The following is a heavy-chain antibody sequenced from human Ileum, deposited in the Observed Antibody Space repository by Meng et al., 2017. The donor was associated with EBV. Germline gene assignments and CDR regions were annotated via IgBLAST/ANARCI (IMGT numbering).Heavy chain of an antibody. CDR2: IYYSGST. CDR3: ARGGWSLDY. D-gene: IGHD2-15*01. J-gene: IGHJ4*02. Sequence: QGKLEESGPGLVKPSETLSLTCTVSGGSISSYYWSWIRQPPGKGLEWIGYIYYSGSTNYNPSLKSRVTISVDTSKNQFSLNLSSVTAADTAVYYCARGGWSLDYWGQGTLVTVSS. CDR1: GGSISSYY. V-gene: IGHV4-59*08.